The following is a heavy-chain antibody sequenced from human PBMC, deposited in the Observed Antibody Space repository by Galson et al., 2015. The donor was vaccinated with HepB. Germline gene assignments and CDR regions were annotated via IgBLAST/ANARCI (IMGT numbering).Heavy chain of an antibody. V-gene: IGHV4-59*01. D-gene: IGHD3-22*01. CDR2: IYYSGST. CDR3: ARDPLGDSSGYLDY. J-gene: IGHJ4*02. Sequence: ETLSLTCTVSGGSISSYYWSWIRQPPGKGLEWIGYIYYSGSTNYNPSLKSRVTISVDTSKNQFSLKLSSVTAADTAVYYCARDPLGDSSGYLDYWGQGTLVTVSS. CDR1: GGSISSYY.